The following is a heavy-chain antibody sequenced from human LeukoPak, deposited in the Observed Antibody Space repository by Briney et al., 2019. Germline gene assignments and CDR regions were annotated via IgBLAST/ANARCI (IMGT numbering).Heavy chain of an antibody. CDR3: TTDLSELDDSGYYAKYFHH. V-gene: IGHV3-15*01. Sequence: GGSLRLSCAASGFTFSKVWMSWVRQAPGKGLEWVGRIKSKTDGGTIDYAAPVKGRFTISRDDSKDTLFLQMNSLKTEDTAVYYCTTDLSELDDSGYYAKYFHHWGQGTLVSVSS. CDR2: IKSKTDGGTI. J-gene: IGHJ1*01. D-gene: IGHD3-22*01. CDR1: GFTFSKVW.